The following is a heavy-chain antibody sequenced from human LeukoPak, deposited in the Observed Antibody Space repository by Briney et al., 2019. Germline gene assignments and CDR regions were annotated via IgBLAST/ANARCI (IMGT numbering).Heavy chain of an antibody. J-gene: IGHJ3*02. V-gene: IGHV4-4*07. Sequence: KPSETLSLTCTVSGYSISSSDYWSWIRQPAGKGLEWIGRIYTSGSTNYNPSLKSRVTMSVDTSKNQFSLKLSSVTAADTAVYYCASGYDYVWGSYRYALGRAFDIWGQGTMVTVSS. CDR2: IYTSGST. CDR1: GYSISSSDY. D-gene: IGHD3-16*02. CDR3: ASGYDYVWGSYRYALGRAFDI.